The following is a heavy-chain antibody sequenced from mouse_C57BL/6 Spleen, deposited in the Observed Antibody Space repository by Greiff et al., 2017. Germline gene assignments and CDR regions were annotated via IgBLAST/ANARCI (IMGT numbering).Heavy chain of an antibody. V-gene: IGHV1-85*01. Sequence: QVQLQQSGPELVKPGASVKLSCKASGYTFTSYDINWVKQRPGQGLEWIGWIYPRDGSTKYNEKFKGKATLTVDTSSSTAYMELHSLTSEDSAVYFCASTVGPYYYAMDYWGQGTSVTVSS. J-gene: IGHJ4*01. CDR1: GYTFTSYD. CDR3: ASTVGPYYYAMDY. D-gene: IGHD1-1*01. CDR2: IYPRDGST.